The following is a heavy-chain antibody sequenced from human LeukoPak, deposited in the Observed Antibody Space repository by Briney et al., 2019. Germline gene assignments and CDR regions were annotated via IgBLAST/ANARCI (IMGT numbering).Heavy chain of an antibody. CDR3: AKDRGGYYGSGTSYYFYGMDV. CDR1: GFTFGHYA. Sequence: PGGYLRLYCAASGFTFGHYAMHWVRQVPGKGLEWVSLISGDGDDTYYADSVKGRFTISRDISGNALFLLMDSLRSEDTALYYCAKDRGGYYGSGTSYYFYGMDVWGPGTTVTVSS. D-gene: IGHD3-10*01. V-gene: IGHV3-43*02. J-gene: IGHJ6*02. CDR2: ISGDGDDT.